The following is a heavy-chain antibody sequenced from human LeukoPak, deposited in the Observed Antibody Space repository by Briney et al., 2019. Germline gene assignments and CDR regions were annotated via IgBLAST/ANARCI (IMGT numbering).Heavy chain of an antibody. D-gene: IGHD3-10*02. CDR3: AGQKWSGPFDC. CDR1: GGSFSGYY. J-gene: IGHJ4*02. Sequence: SETLSLTCAVYGGSFSGYYWSWIRQPPGKGLEWIAFIYYSGSTDYNPSLMSRVTVSVDTSKNQVSLNLSSVTAADTAVYYCAGQKWSGPFDCWGQGTLVTVSS. V-gene: IGHV4-59*08. CDR2: IYYSGST.